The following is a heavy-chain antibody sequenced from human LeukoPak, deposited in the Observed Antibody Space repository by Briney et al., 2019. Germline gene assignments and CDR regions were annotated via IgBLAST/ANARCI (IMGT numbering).Heavy chain of an antibody. CDR2: VQASGSI. D-gene: IGHD6-19*01. V-gene: IGHV4-61*02. CDR1: GGAISSGSYH. CDR3: ARDPVDGFAFFDY. Sequence: PSETLSLTCTVSGGAISSGSYHWSWIRQPAGKGLEWIGGVQASGSINYDPSLKSRVTISVDSSRKQFSLNLNSVTAADTAVYYCARDPVDGFAFFDYRGQGTLVTVPS. J-gene: IGHJ4*02.